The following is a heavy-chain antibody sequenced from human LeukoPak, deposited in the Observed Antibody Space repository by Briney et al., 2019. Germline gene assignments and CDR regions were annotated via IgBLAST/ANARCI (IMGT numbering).Heavy chain of an antibody. D-gene: IGHD3-9*01. CDR3: ARTRYAPYYFDY. CDR2: ISDSGGST. J-gene: IGHJ4*02. V-gene: IGHV3-23*01. CDR1: GFTFSSYA. Sequence: GGSLRLSCAASGFTFSSYAMSWVRQGPGKGLEWVSAISDSGGSTYYADSVKGRFTISRDNSKNTLYLQMNSLRAEDTAVYYCARTRYAPYYFDYWGQGTLVTVSS.